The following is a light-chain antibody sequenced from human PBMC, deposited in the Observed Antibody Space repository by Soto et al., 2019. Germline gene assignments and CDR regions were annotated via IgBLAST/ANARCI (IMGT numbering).Light chain of an antibody. Sequence: TQSPATLSVSPGERATLSCRASQSVSSNLAWYQQRPGQAPRLLIHDASHRAAGIPARFSGSGFGTDFTLTISSLEPEDAAVYYCQQRSNWPPITFGQGTRLEIK. CDR3: QQRSNWPPIT. CDR1: QSVSSN. J-gene: IGKJ5*01. CDR2: DAS. V-gene: IGKV3-11*01.